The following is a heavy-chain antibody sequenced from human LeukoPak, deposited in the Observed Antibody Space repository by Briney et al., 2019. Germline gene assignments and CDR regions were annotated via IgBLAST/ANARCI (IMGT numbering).Heavy chain of an antibody. CDR1: GYTFTGYY. J-gene: IGHJ6*03. CDR2: INPNSGGT. D-gene: IGHD2-2*01. V-gene: IGHV1-2*02. Sequence: ASVKVSCKASGYTFTGYYMHWVRQAPGQGLEWMGWINPNSGGTNYAQKLQGRVTMTTDTSTSTAYMELRSLRSDDTAVYYCARDRYCSSTSCSPYYYYYYMDVWGKGTTVTISS. CDR3: ARDRYCSSTSCSPYYYYYYMDV.